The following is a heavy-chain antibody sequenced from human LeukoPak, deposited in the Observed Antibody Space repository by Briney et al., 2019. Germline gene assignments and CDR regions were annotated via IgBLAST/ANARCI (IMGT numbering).Heavy chain of an antibody. CDR1: GFTFSSYA. CDR2: ISSSSSTM. CDR3: ARSGFWSGYHYFDY. J-gene: IGHJ4*02. Sequence: GGSLRLSCAASGFTFSSYAMSWVRQAPGKGLEWVSYISSSSSTMYYADSVKGRFTISRDNAKNSLYLQMNSLRAEDTAVYYCARSGFWSGYHYFDYWGQGTLVTVSS. D-gene: IGHD3-3*01. V-gene: IGHV3-48*01.